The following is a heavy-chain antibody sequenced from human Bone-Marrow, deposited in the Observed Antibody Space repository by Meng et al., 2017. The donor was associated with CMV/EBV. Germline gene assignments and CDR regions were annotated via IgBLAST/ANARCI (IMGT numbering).Heavy chain of an antibody. Sequence: GSLRLSCTVSGGSMSSYYWSWIRQPPGKGLEWIGYIHSSGSTNYNPSLKSRVTISVDTSKNQFSLKLSSVTAADTAVYYCARDVGTKYGMDVWGQGTTVTVSS. CDR1: GGSMSSYY. CDR2: IHSSGST. J-gene: IGHJ6*02. D-gene: IGHD1-7*01. CDR3: ARDVGTKYGMDV. V-gene: IGHV4-59*01.